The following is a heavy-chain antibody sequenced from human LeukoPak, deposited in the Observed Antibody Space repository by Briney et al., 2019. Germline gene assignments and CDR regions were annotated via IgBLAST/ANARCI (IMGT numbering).Heavy chain of an antibody. CDR1: GYTFTSYG. D-gene: IGHD4-17*01. V-gene: IGHV1-18*01. CDR3: ARDRDYGDYNMWYFQH. J-gene: IGHJ1*01. CDR2: ISAYNANT. Sequence: GASVNVSCKASGYTFTSYGISWVRQAPGQGGEGMGGISAYNANTNYAQKLQGRVTMTTDTSTSTAYMELRSLRSDDTAVYYCARDRDYGDYNMWYFQHWGQGTLVTVSS.